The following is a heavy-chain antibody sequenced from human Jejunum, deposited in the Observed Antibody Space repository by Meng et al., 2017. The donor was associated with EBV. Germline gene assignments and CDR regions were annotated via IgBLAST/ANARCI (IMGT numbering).Heavy chain of an antibody. CDR1: GFTVSSDY. D-gene: IGHD4-17*01. CDR2: ISTGGSI. J-gene: IGHJ4*02. CDR3: ARHRDVDYHLHY. Sequence: LRHVESGGGLMQPVGSLRLSSAASGFTVSSDYMIWVRQAPGKGLEWVSVISTGGSIFYADSVKGRFTFSRDNSKNTLYLQMNSLGAEDTAVYYCARHRDVDYHLHYWGQGSLVTVSS. V-gene: IGHV3-53*01.